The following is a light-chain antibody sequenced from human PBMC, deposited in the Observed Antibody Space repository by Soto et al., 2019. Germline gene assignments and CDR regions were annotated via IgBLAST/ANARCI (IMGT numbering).Light chain of an antibody. Sequence: EIVLTQSPATLSLSPGERAILSCRASQSISSSYLAWYQQKPGQAPRLLIFAASSRASGIPDRFSGSGSGTDFTLTISRLEPEDFALFYCQYHGSSPITFGQGTRLEIK. V-gene: IGKV3-20*01. J-gene: IGKJ5*01. CDR3: QYHGSSPIT. CDR2: AAS. CDR1: QSISSSY.